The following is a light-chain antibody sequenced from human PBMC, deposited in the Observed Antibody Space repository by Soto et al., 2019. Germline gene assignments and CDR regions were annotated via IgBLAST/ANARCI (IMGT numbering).Light chain of an antibody. CDR2: DAS. V-gene: IGKV1-5*01. J-gene: IGKJ4*02. CDR3: QHYTLSSGP. Sequence: IPMTQSPSTVSASVGESVTISCRASQEIVTYLAWYQQKPGKAPKLLIFDASTLQSGVSPRFRGSGSGSDFSLTISNLQPDDVGVYFCQHYTLSSGPFGGGTRVET. CDR1: QEIVTY.